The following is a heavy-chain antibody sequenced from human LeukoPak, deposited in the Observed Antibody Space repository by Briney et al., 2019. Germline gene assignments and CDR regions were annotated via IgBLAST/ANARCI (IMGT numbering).Heavy chain of an antibody. CDR1: GFTFSHVW. J-gene: IGHJ5*02. Sequence: GGSLRLSCAASGFTFSHVWMSWVRQAPGRGLEWVGRVKSKVDGETIDYAAPVKGRFTISRDDSINTLYLQMNSLRAEDTAVYYCAREYYYDSSGYPPGWFDPWGQGTLVTVSS. CDR2: VKSKVDGETI. CDR3: AREYYYDSSGYPPGWFDP. V-gene: IGHV3-15*01. D-gene: IGHD3-22*01.